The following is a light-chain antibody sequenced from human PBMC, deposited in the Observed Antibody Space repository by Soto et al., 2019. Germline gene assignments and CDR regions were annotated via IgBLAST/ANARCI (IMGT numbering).Light chain of an antibody. CDR3: CSYAGSTYV. CDR2: DVS. CDR1: SSDVGGYNY. V-gene: IGLV2-11*01. J-gene: IGLJ1*01. Sequence: QSVLTQPRSVSGSPRQSVTISCTGTSSDVGGYNYVSWYQQHPGKVPKLMIYDVSKRPSGVPDRFSGSKSGNTVSLTISGLQAEDEADYYCCSYAGSTYVFGTGTKVTVL.